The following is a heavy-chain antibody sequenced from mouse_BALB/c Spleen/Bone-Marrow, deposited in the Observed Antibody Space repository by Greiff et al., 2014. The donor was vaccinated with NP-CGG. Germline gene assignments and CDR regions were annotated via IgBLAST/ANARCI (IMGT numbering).Heavy chain of an antibody. CDR1: GYTFTDYY. CDR2: IYPGSGST. CDR3: ANLGRYAMDY. V-gene: IGHV1-84*02. D-gene: IGHD3-1*01. Sequence: QVQLKQSGPELVKPGASVKISCKASGYTFTDYYINWVKQKPGQGLEWIGWIYPGSGSTKYNEKLKGKATLTVDTSSSTAYMQLSSLTSEDTAVYFCANLGRYAMDYWGQGTSVTVSS. J-gene: IGHJ4*01.